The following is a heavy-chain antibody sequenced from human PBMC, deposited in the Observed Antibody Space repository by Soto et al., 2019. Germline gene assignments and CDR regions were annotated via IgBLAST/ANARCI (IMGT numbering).Heavy chain of an antibody. CDR1: GGSMSSSSYY. CDR3: ARGFDILTFGFCLDY. Sequence: QLQLQESGPGLVKPSETLSLTCTVSGGSMSSSSYYWGWIRQPPGKGLEWIANMYFSGFHSGSTSYNPSLKSRVTISVDTSKNPFSLQVSSVTAADTAVYYCARGFDILTFGFCLDYWGQGTLVTVSS. D-gene: IGHD3-9*01. CDR2: MYFSGFHSGST. J-gene: IGHJ4*02. V-gene: IGHV4-39*01.